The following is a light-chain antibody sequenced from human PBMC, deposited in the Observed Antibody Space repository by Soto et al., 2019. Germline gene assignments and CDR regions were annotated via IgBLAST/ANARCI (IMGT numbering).Light chain of an antibody. V-gene: IGKV1-39*01. J-gene: IGKJ1*01. CDR3: QQSDSTPPT. CDR1: QSISSY. Sequence: DIQMTQSPSSLSASVGGRVTITCRASQSISSYLNWYQQKPGKAPKLLIYAASSLQSGVPSRFRGSGSGTDFTLTISSLQPEDFATYSCQQSDSTPPTFGQGTKVEIK. CDR2: AAS.